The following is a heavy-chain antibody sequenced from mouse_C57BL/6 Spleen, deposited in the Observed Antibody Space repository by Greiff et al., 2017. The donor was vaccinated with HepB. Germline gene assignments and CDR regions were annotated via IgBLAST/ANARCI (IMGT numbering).Heavy chain of an antibody. Sequence: DVMLVESGGDLVKPGGSLKLSCAASGFTFSSYGMSWVRQTPDKRLEWVATISSGGSYTYYPDSVKGRFTISRDNAKNTLYLQMSSLKSEDTAMYYCARHGAYGYGEFAYWGQVTLVTVSA. D-gene: IGHD2-2*01. J-gene: IGHJ3*01. CDR3: ARHGAYGYGEFAY. V-gene: IGHV5-6*02. CDR2: ISSGGSYT. CDR1: GFTFSSYG.